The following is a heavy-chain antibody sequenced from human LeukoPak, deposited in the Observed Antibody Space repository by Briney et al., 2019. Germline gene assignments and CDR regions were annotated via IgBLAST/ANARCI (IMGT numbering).Heavy chain of an antibody. D-gene: IGHD3-10*01. CDR3: ARVRRAALFDY. J-gene: IGHJ4*02. CDR2: IKQDGSEK. Sequence: GGSLRLSCAASGFTFSSYWMSWVRQAPGKGREWVANIKQDGSEKYYVDSVKGRFTISRDNAKNSLYLQMNSLRAEDTAVYYCARVRRAALFDYWGQGTLVTVSS. V-gene: IGHV3-7*01. CDR1: GFTFSSYW.